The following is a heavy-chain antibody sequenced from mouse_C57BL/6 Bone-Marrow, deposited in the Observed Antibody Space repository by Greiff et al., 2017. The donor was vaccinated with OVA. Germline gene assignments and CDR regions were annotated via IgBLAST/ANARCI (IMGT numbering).Heavy chain of an antibody. D-gene: IGHD2-5*01. CDR1: GYTFTSYG. CDR2: IYPRSGNT. J-gene: IGHJ2*01. V-gene: IGHV1-81*01. CDR3: ARWGTYYSNPYYFDY. Sequence: QVQLQQSGAELARPGASVKLSCKASGYTFTSYGISWVKQRTGQGLEWIGEIYPRSGNTYYNEKFKGKATLTADKSSSTAYMELRSLTSEDSAVYFGARWGTYYSNPYYFDYWGQGPTLTVSS.